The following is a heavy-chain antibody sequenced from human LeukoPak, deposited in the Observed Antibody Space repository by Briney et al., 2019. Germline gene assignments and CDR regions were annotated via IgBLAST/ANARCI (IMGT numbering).Heavy chain of an antibody. CDR2: VSSSSSYI. J-gene: IGHJ4*02. CDR3: ARAGMRQQLVPGY. D-gene: IGHD6-13*01. CDR1: GFTFSSYS. V-gene: IGHV3-21*01. Sequence: PGGSLRLSCAASGFTFSSYSMNWVRQAPGKGLEWVSSVSSSSSYIYYADSVKGRFTISRDNAKNSLYLQMNSLRAEDTAVYYCARAGMRQQLVPGYWGQGTLVTVSS.